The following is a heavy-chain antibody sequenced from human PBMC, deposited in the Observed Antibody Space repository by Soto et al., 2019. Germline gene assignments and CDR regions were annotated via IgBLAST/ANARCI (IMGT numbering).Heavy chain of an antibody. Sequence: PSETLSLTCTVSGGSISSYYWSWIRQPPGKGLEWIGYIYYSGSTNYNPSLKSRVTISVDTSKNQFSLKLSSVTAADTAVYYCARGAYYYYYMDVWGKGTTVTVSS. CDR3: ARGAYYYYYMDV. CDR1: GGSISSYY. CDR2: IYYSGST. V-gene: IGHV4-59*01. J-gene: IGHJ6*03.